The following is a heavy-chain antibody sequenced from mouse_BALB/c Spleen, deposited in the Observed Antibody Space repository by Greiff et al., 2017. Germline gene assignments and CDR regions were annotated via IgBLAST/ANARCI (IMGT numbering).Heavy chain of an antibody. J-gene: IGHJ1*01. CDR1: GDSITSGY. CDR3: ARSPPSTVVATRYWYFEV. CDR2: ISYSGST. Sequence: EVKVVESGPSLVKPSQTLSLTCSVTGDSITSGYWNWIRKFPGNKLEYMGYISYSGSTYYNPSLKSRISITRDTSKNQYYLQLNSVTTEDTATYYCARSPPSTVVATRYWYFEVWGAGTTVTVSS. V-gene: IGHV3-8*02. D-gene: IGHD1-1*01.